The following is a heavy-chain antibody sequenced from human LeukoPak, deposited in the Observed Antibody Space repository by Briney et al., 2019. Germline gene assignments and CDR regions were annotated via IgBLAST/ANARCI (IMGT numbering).Heavy chain of an antibody. CDR1: GFTFRSYS. CDR3: ASFMTTVTIPDY. Sequence: GGSLRLSCAASGFTFRSYSMNWVRQAPGKRLEWLSSITSSGSHMNYADSVKGRFTISRDNAKSSLYLQMNSLSAEDTAVYYCASFMTTVTIPDYWGQGTLVTVSS. J-gene: IGHJ4*02. D-gene: IGHD4-17*01. V-gene: IGHV3-21*01. CDR2: ITSSGSHM.